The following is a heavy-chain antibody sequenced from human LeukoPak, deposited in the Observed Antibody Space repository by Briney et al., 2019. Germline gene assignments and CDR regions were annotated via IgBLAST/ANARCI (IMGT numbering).Heavy chain of an antibody. CDR3: ALAPMTTVTSFDY. Sequence: GGSLRLSCAASGFTFSSYEMNWVRQAPGKGLEWVSYISSSGSTIYYADSVKGRFTISRDNAKNSLYLQMNSLRAEDTAVYYCALAPMTTVTSFDYWGPGTLVTVSS. J-gene: IGHJ4*02. CDR2: ISSSGSTI. CDR1: GFTFSSYE. D-gene: IGHD4-17*01. V-gene: IGHV3-48*03.